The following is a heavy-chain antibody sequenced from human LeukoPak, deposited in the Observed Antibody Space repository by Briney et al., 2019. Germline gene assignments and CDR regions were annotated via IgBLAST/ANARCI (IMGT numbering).Heavy chain of an antibody. CDR2: ISGSGGST. CDR1: GFTFSSYA. V-gene: IGHV3-23*01. J-gene: IGHJ4*02. Sequence: GGSLRLSCAASGFTFSSYAMSWVRQAPGKGLEWVSAISGSGGSTYYADSVKGRFTISRDNSKNTLYLQMNSLRAEDTAVYYCALLTPGIAVAGTTEFDYWGQGTLVTVSS. D-gene: IGHD6-19*01. CDR3: ALLTPGIAVAGTTEFDY.